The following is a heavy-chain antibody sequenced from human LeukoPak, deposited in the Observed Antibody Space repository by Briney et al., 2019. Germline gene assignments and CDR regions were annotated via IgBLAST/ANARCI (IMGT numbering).Heavy chain of an antibody. CDR2: IYYSGST. D-gene: IGHD3-10*01. V-gene: IGHV4-59*01. CDR1: GGPISSYY. J-gene: IGHJ4*02. CDR3: ASVVRGVLY. Sequence: KPSETLSLTCTVSGGPISSYYWGWIRQPPGKGLEWIGYIYYSGSTNYNPSLKSRVTISVDTSKNQFSLKLSSVTAADTAVYYCASVVRGVLYWGQGTLVTVSS.